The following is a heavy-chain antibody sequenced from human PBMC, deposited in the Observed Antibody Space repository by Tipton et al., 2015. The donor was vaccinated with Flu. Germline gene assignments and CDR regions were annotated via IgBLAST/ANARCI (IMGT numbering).Heavy chain of an antibody. Sequence: TLSLTCAVSGYSISSGYYWGWIRQPPGKGLEWIGSIYHSGSTYYTPSLKSRVTISVDTSKNQFSLKLSSVTAADTAVYYCARQLSVGATSGFDYWGQGTLVTVSS. J-gene: IGHJ4*02. V-gene: IGHV4-38-2*01. CDR1: GYSISSGYY. D-gene: IGHD1-26*01. CDR3: ARQLSVGATSGFDY. CDR2: IYHSGST.